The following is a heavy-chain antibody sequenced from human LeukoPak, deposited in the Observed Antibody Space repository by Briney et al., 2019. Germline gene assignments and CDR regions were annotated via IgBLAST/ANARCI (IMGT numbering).Heavy chain of an antibody. V-gene: IGHV1-46*01. Sequence: ASVKVSCKASGYTFTSYYMHWVRQAPGQGLECMGIINPSGGSTSYAQKFQGRVTMTRDMSTSTVYMELSSLRSEDTAVYYCARDLGDSSSSRYYYYYYMDVWGKGTTVTVSS. CDR3: ARDLGDSSSSRYYYYYYMDV. CDR2: INPSGGST. CDR1: GYTFTSYY. D-gene: IGHD6-6*01. J-gene: IGHJ6*03.